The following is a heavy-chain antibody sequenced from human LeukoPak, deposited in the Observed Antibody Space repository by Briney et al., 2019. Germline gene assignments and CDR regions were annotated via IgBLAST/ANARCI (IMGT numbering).Heavy chain of an antibody. CDR2: INPNSADT. Sequence: GASVKVSCKASGYTFTDYYVHWVRQAPGQGLEWMGWINPNSADTSYAQKFRGRVIMTRDTSTNTAYVVLSGLKSDDTAVYYCARPLTGTSWYYFDYWGQGTLVTVSS. V-gene: IGHV1-2*02. CDR3: ARPLTGTSWYYFDY. J-gene: IGHJ4*02. D-gene: IGHD1-7*01. CDR1: GYTFTDYY.